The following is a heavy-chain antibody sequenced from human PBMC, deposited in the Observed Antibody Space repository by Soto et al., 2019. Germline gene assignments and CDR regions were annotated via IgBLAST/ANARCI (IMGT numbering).Heavy chain of an antibody. CDR2: IHYSGSS. CDR3: ARGGDPNWFDP. D-gene: IGHD4-17*01. J-gene: IGHJ5*02. CDR1: GGYIRSGNYY. V-gene: IGHV4-30-4*01. Sequence: SETLSLTCTVSGGYIRSGNYYWSWIRQPPGKGLEWIGYIHYSGSSYYSPSLKSRLTISVDTSKNQFSLKLTSLTAADTAVYYCARGGDPNWFDPWGQGTLVTVSS.